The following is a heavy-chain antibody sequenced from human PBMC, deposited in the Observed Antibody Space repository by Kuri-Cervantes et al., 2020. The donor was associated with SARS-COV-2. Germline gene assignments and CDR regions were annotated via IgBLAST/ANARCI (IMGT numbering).Heavy chain of an antibody. CDR1: GFTFSNYG. Sequence: GESLKISCAASGFTFSNYGMHWVRQAPGKGLEWVAVISYDGSNKYYADSVKGRFTISSDNSKNTLYLQLNSLRAEDTAMYYCAKDKTTRIASTGTSDYWGQGTLVTVSS. V-gene: IGHV3-30*18. D-gene: IGHD6-13*01. J-gene: IGHJ4*02. CDR2: ISYDGSNK. CDR3: AKDKTTRIASTGTSDY.